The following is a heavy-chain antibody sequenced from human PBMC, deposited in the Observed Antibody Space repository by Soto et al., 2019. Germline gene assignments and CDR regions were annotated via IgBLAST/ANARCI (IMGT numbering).Heavy chain of an antibody. CDR1: GFIVSNNY. CDR3: ARGADDYGDRVDY. CDR2: LYSGGST. V-gene: IGHV3-53*01. D-gene: IGHD4-17*01. Sequence: SVGSLRLSCAASGFIVSNNYMSWVRQAPGKGLEWVSILYSGGSTYYADSVRGRFTISRVNSQNTLYLQMNNLRAEDTAVYYCARGADDYGDRVDYWGQGALVTVSS. J-gene: IGHJ4*02.